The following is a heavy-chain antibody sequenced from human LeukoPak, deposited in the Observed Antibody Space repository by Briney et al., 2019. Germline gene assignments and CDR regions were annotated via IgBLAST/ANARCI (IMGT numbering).Heavy chain of an antibody. V-gene: IGHV1-46*01. CDR1: GYTFTIYY. D-gene: IGHD1-14*01. J-gene: IGHJ4*02. CDR2: INPSGGST. CDR3: ARDLREPFDY. Sequence: ASVSVSCKASGYTFTIYYMHWVRQAPGQGLEWMGIINPSGGSTSYAQKFQGRVTMTRDTSTSTVYMELSSLRSEDTAVYYCARDLREPFDYWGQGTLVTVSS.